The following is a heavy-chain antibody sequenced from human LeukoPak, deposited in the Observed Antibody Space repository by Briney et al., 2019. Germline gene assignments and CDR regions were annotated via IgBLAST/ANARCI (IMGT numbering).Heavy chain of an antibody. D-gene: IGHD3-10*01. Sequence: ASVKVSCKVSGYTLTELSMHRVRQAPGKGLEWMGGFDPEDGETIYAQKFQGRVTMTEDTSTDTAYMELSSLRSEDTAVYYCATDYRSGSYFWFDPWGQGTLVTVSS. CDR3: ATDYRSGSYFWFDP. CDR2: FDPEDGET. CDR1: GYTLTELS. J-gene: IGHJ5*02. V-gene: IGHV1-24*01.